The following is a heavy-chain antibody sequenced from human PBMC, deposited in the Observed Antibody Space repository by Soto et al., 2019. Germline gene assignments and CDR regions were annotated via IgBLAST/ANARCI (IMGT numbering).Heavy chain of an antibody. Sequence: QVQLVQSGAEVKKPGSSVTVSCKASGGTFGNSAISWVRQAPGQGLEWMGGITPIFPTPDYAQKFQGRVTTHADESTTTAYVELTSLRSEDTPVYYCSRDKDRQQLGGNYYYGIDVWGQGTTVTVSS. V-gene: IGHV1-69*12. CDR3: SRDKDRQQLGGNYYYGIDV. CDR2: ITPIFPTP. CDR1: GGTFGNSA. J-gene: IGHJ6*02. D-gene: IGHD3-3*02.